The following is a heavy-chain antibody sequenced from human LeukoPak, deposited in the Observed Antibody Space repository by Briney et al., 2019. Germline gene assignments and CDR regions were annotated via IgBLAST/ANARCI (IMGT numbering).Heavy chain of an antibody. CDR3: ARDRYYDILTGYYSL. J-gene: IGHJ4*02. CDR2: INPNSGGT. CDR1: GYTFTGYY. V-gene: IGHV1-2*06. Sequence: GASVKVSCKASGYTFTGYYMHWVRQAPGQGLEWMGRINPNSGGTNYAQKFQGRVTMTRDTSISTAYMELSSLRSDDTAVYYRARDRYYDILTGYYSLWGQGTLVTVSS. D-gene: IGHD3-9*01.